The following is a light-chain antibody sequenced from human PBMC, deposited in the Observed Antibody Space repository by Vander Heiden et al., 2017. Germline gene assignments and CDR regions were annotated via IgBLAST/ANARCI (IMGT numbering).Light chain of an antibody. J-gene: IGLJ2*01. CDR2: DVR. V-gene: IGLV2-14*01. CDR1: SSAVGGYTY. CDR3: SSYTSSRDVV. Sequence: QSALTQPASVSGSPGQSITISCTGTSSAVGGYTYVSWYQQHPGKAPKLMIYDVRNRPSGGSNRFSGSKSGNTASLTISGLQAEDEADYYCSSYTSSRDVVFGGGTKLTVL.